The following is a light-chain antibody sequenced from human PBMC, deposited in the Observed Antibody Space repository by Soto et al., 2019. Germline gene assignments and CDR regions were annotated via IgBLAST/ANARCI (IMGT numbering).Light chain of an antibody. V-gene: IGKV1-39*01. CDR3: QQTYTVPWT. CDR2: AAS. J-gene: IGKJ1*01. CDR1: HGITNY. Sequence: DLQMTQSPSSLSTSVGDRVTITCRASHGITNYLNWYQQKPGKAPKLLIYAASSLQSGVPSRFNGSGSGTDFTLTIGSLQPEDFATYYCQQTYTVPWTFGQGTKVEIK.